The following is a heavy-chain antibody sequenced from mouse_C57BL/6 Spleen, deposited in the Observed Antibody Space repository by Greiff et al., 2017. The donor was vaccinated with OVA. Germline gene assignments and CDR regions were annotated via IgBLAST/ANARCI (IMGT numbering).Heavy chain of an antibody. CDR1: GYTFTEYT. CDR3: ARHEEGGYVNYEDWYFDV. D-gene: IGHD2-1*01. J-gene: IGHJ1*03. V-gene: IGHV1-62-2*01. CDR2: FYPGSGSI. Sequence: VKLQESGAELVKPGASVKLSCKASGYTFTEYTIHWVKQRSGQGLEWIGWFYPGSGSIKYNEKFKDKATLTADKSSSTVYMELSRLTSEVSAVYFCARHEEGGYVNYEDWYFDVWGTGTTVTVSS.